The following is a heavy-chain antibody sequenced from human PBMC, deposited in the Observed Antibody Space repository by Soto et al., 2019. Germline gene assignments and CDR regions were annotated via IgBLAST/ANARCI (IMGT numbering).Heavy chain of an antibody. CDR3: ARDADTTGHYSHFDL. D-gene: IGHD3-9*01. CDR1: GFTFSYYG. J-gene: IGHJ4*02. CDR2: MHTGGNEK. Sequence: QVQLVESGGGVVQPGGSLRLSCAASGFTFSYYGFHWVRQAPGKGLEWVAVMHTGGNEKYYVDSVKDRFTVSRDDSRNMVYLEMSGLRADDTAEYFCARDADTTGHYSHFDLWGRGALVAVS. V-gene: IGHV3-33*08.